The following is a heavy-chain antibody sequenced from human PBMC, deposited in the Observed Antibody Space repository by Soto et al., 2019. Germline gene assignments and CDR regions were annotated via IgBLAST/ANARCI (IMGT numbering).Heavy chain of an antibody. J-gene: IGHJ6*02. D-gene: IGHD1-26*01. CDR3: ARKVGATRVDV. V-gene: IGHV1-46*01. CDR1: GYTFTSYY. Sequence: ASVKVSCKASGYTFTSYYMHWVRQAPGQGLEWMGIINPSGGSTGYAQKFQGRVTMTRNTSISTAYMELSSLRSEDTAVYYCARKVGATRVDVWGQGTTVTVSS. CDR2: INPSGGST.